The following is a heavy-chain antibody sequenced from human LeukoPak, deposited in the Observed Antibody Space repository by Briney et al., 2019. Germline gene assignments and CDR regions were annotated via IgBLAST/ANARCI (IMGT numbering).Heavy chain of an antibody. J-gene: IGHJ6*02. CDR3: ARGGYSYGYGGMDV. D-gene: IGHD5-18*01. Sequence: SETLSLTCTVSGGSISSGDYYWSWIRQPPGKGLEWIGYIYYSGTTYYNPSLKSRVTISVDTSKNQFSLKLSSVTAADTAVYYCARGGYSYGYGGMDVWGQGTTVTVSS. CDR1: GGSISSGDYY. V-gene: IGHV4-30-4*02. CDR2: IYYSGTT.